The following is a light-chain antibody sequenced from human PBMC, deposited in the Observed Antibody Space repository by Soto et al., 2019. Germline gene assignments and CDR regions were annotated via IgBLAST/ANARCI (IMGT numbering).Light chain of an antibody. J-gene: IGLJ1*01. CDR2: GNS. CDR1: SSNIGAGYD. V-gene: IGLV1-40*01. Sequence: QSVLTQPPSVSGAPGQRVTISCTGRSSNIGAGYDVHWYQQLPGTAPKLLIYGNSNRPSGVPDRFSGSKSGTSASLAITGLQAEDEADYYGQAYDSSLSGYVFGTGTTLTVL. CDR3: QAYDSSLSGYV.